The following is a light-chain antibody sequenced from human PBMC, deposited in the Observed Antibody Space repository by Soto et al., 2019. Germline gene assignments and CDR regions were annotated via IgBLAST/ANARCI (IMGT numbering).Light chain of an antibody. CDR1: QSVSSSY. Sequence: EIGLTQSPGTLSLSPGERVTLSCRARQSVSSSYLAWYQQNPGQAPRLLIYGATSRATGIPDRFSGSGSGTDFTLTISRLEPEDFAVYYCQQYGSSPPWTFGQGTKVAIK. CDR3: QQYGSSPPWT. V-gene: IGKV3-20*01. CDR2: GAT. J-gene: IGKJ1*01.